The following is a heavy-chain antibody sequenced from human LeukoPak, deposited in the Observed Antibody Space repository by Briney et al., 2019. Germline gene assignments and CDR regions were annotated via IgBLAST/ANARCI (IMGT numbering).Heavy chain of an antibody. J-gene: IGHJ4*02. CDR3: ARDANYYGSGSYLDY. CDR2: ISYDGSNK. D-gene: IGHD3-10*01. CDR1: GFTFSSYA. Sequence: GGSLRLSCAASGFTFSSYAMHWVRQAPGKGLEWVAVISYDGSNKYYADSVKGRFTISRDNSKNTLYLQMNSLRAEDTAVYYCARDANYYGSGSYLDYWGQGTLVTVSS. V-gene: IGHV3-30-3*01.